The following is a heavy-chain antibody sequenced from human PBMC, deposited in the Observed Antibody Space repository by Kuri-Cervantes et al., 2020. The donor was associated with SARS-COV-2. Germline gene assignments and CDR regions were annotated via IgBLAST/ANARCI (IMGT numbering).Heavy chain of an antibody. CDR3: ARDPSYGSDYYYYMDV. Sequence: GESLKISCTTSGFTFVDYAVNWVRQAPGKGLEWVGFIRSPAYTGSPEYAASVKGRFAISRDDSKNIAYLQMNSLKIEDTAVYYCARDPSYGSDYYYYMDVWGKGTTVTVSS. CDR1: GFTFVDYA. CDR2: IRSPAYTGSP. J-gene: IGHJ6*03. V-gene: IGHV3-49*04. D-gene: IGHD6-25*01.